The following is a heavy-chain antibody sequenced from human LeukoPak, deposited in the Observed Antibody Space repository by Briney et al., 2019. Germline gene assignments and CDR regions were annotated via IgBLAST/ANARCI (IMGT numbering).Heavy chain of an antibody. Sequence: GESLKISCKGSGYNFTNFWIAWVRQMPGKGLEWMGIIYPGDSDTRYSPSFQGQVTFSADKSISTAYLQWSSLKASDTAMYYCARAFSYYDTSGYCDYWGQGTLVTVSS. V-gene: IGHV5-51*01. CDR1: GYNFTNFW. J-gene: IGHJ4*02. CDR3: ARAFSYYDTSGYCDY. D-gene: IGHD3-22*01. CDR2: IYPGDSDT.